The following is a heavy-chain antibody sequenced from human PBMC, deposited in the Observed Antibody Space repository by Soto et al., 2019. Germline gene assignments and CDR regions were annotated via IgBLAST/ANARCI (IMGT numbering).Heavy chain of an antibody. V-gene: IGHV4-4*02. CDR3: ARVRIAAAGRLLNWFDP. J-gene: IGHJ5*02. Sequence: SETLSLTCAVSGGSISSSNWWSWVRQPPGKGLEWIGEIYHSGSTNYNPSLKSRVTISVDKSKNQFSLKLSSVTAADTAVYYCARVRIAAAGRLLNWFDPWGQGTLVTVSS. D-gene: IGHD6-13*01. CDR2: IYHSGST. CDR1: GGSISSSNW.